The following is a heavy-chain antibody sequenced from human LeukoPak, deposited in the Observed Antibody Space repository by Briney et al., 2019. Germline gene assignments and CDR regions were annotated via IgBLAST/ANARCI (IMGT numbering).Heavy chain of an antibody. V-gene: IGHV1-8*01. J-gene: IGHJ4*02. CDR2: MNPNSGNA. Sequence: ASVKVSCKASGYTFTSYDINWVRQATGQGLEWMGWMNPNSGNAGYAQKFQGRVTMTRNTSISTAYMELSSLRSEATAAYYCARVCYHSNPVCEDYWGQGTLVTVSS. CDR1: GYTFTSYD. CDR3: ARVCYHSNPVCEDY. D-gene: IGHD3-22*01.